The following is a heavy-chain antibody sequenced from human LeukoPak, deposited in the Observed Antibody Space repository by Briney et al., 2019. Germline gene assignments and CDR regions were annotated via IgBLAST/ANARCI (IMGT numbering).Heavy chain of an antibody. CDR1: GGTFSSYA. CDR3: ARGYDSSGYYYVSWFDP. CDR2: IIPIFGTA. V-gene: IGHV1-69*13. Sequence: ASVKVSCKASGGTFSSYAISWVRQAPGQGLEWMGGIIPIFGTANYAQKFQGRVTITADESTSTAYMEPSSLRSEDTAVYYCARGYDSSGYYYVSWFDPWGQGTLVTVSS. J-gene: IGHJ5*02. D-gene: IGHD3-22*01.